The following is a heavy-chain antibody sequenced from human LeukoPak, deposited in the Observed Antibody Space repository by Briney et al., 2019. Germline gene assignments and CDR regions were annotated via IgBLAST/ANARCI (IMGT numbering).Heavy chain of an antibody. CDR1: GIIVSNNY. D-gene: IGHD3-22*01. J-gene: IGHJ1*01. Sequence: GGSLRLSCAASGIIVSNNYMTWVRQAPGKGLEWVSVIYSGGSTYYADSVKGRFTISRDNSKNTLYLQMNSLRAEDTAVYYCARNFYDSGGYFVEYFQHWGQGTLVTVSS. V-gene: IGHV3-66*01. CDR2: IYSGGST. CDR3: ARNFYDSGGYFVEYFQH.